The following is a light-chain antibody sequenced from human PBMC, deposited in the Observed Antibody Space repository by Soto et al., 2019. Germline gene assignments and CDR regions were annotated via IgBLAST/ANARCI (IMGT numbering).Light chain of an antibody. J-gene: IGLJ3*02. Sequence: QSALTQPASVSGSPGQSITISCTGTSSDVGAYNYVSWYQQHPAKAPKLIIYEVSYRPSGVSNRFSGSKSGNAASLTISGLQAEDEADYYCSSYTTSHSVAFGGGTKLTVL. CDR1: SSDVGAYNY. V-gene: IGLV2-14*01. CDR2: EVS. CDR3: SSYTTSHSVA.